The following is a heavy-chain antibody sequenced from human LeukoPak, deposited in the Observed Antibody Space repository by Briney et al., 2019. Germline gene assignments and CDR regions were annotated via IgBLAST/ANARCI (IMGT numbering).Heavy chain of an antibody. Sequence: GGSLRLSCAASGFSFDDFAMHRVRQAPGKGLEWVSGITWNGGTIDYADSVKGRFTISRDNAKNSLYLQMNSLRAEDTALYYCATRYASGPIADYWGQGTLVTVSS. CDR1: GFSFDDFA. CDR2: ITWNGGTI. D-gene: IGHD3-10*01. J-gene: IGHJ4*02. V-gene: IGHV3-9*01. CDR3: ATRYASGPIADY.